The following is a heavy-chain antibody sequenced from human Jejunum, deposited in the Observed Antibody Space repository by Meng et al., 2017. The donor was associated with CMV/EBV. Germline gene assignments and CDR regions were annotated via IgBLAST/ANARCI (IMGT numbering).Heavy chain of an antibody. Sequence: GGALNTYYWSWIRQPPGKGLEWIGYIYHTGNINYNPSLKSRVTISIDGSKTHFSLKLTSVTAADTAVYYCARMVAYPLAFYFDPWGQGTRVTVSS. D-gene: IGHD2-15*01. J-gene: IGHJ5*02. CDR1: GGALNTYY. CDR2: IYHTGNI. V-gene: IGHV4-59*01. CDR3: ARMVAYPLAFYFDP.